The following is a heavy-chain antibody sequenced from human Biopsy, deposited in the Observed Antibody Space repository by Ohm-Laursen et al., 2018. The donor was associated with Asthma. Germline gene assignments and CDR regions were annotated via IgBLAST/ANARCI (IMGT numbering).Heavy chain of an antibody. V-gene: IGHV3-30*01. J-gene: IGHJ3*02. D-gene: IGHD1-1*01. CDR3: VRDGTDDAFDI. CDR1: GFSFNNFA. Sequence: SLRLSCSASGFSFNNFAIHWVRQAPGKGLEWVGVISKNASTQDYADSVKGRFTMARDNSKNTLDLQMNSLREEDTAVYYCVRDGTDDAFDIWGQGTVVSVSS. CDR2: ISKNASTQ.